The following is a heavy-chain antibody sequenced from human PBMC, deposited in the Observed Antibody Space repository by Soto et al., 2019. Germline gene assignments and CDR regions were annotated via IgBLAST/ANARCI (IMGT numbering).Heavy chain of an antibody. CDR2: ISSSGSTI. D-gene: IGHD2-2*01. Sequence: AGGSLRLSCAASGFTFSSYEMNWVRQAPGKGLEWVSYISSSGSTIYYADSVKGRFTISRDNAKNSLYLQMNSLRAEDTAVYYCARDTYCSSTSCPGDYWGQGTLVTVSS. V-gene: IGHV3-48*03. CDR3: ARDTYCSSTSCPGDY. J-gene: IGHJ4*02. CDR1: GFTFSSYE.